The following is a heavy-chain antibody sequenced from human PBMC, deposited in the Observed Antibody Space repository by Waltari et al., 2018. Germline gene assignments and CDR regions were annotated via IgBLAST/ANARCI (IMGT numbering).Heavy chain of an antibody. CDR1: GGTFSSYA. V-gene: IGHV1-69*05. D-gene: IGHD2-21*01. CDR2: IIPIFGTS. J-gene: IGHJ4*02. CDR3: ASHTAYCGGDCYPLDY. Sequence: QVQLVQSGAEVKKPGSSVKVSCKASGGTFSSYAISWVRQAPGQGLEWMGGIIPIFGTSNYAQKFQGRVTITTDESTSTAYMELSSLRSEDTAVYYCASHTAYCGGDCYPLDYWGQGTLVTVSS.